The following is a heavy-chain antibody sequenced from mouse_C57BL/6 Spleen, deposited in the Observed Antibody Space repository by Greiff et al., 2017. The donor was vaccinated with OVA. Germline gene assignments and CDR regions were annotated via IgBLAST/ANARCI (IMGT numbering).Heavy chain of an antibody. CDR1: GFTFSSYG. CDR3: ARSYGSSWGAMDY. J-gene: IGHJ4*01. CDR2: ISSGGSYT. V-gene: IGHV5-6*01. D-gene: IGHD1-1*01. Sequence: EVKLVESGGDLVKPGGSLKLSCAASGFTFSSYGMSWVRQTPDKRLEWVATISSGGSYTYYPDSVKGRFTISRDNAKNTLYLQMSSLKSEDTAMYYCARSYGSSWGAMDYWGQGTSVTVSS.